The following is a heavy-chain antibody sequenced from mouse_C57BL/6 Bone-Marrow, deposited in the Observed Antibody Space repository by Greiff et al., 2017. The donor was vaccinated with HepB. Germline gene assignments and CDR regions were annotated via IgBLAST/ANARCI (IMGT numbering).Heavy chain of an antibody. J-gene: IGHJ2*01. V-gene: IGHV1-55*01. Sequence: QVQLQQPGAELVKPGASVKLSCKASGYTFTSYWMHWVKQRPGQGLEWIGDIYPGSGSTNYNEKFKSKATLTVDTSSSTAYMQLSSLTSEDSAVYYCASSTVVATGYFDYWGQGTTLTVSS. CDR3: ASSTVVATGYFDY. CDR1: GYTFTSYW. D-gene: IGHD1-1*01. CDR2: IYPGSGST.